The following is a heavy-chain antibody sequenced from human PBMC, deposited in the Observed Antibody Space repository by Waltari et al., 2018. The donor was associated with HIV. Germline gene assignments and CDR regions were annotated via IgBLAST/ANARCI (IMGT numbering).Heavy chain of an antibody. J-gene: IGHJ3*02. D-gene: IGHD3-10*01. CDR3: AGRRGASLSGAFDI. Sequence: QVHLVQSGAEAKKLGSSVTVSCKASGGTFNIYAISWVRQATGQGLEWMGGMSPIFGTAHYADKVQGRVTMTADVSTRSASMELRSLRSDDTAIYYCAGRRGASLSGAFDIWGQGTVITASP. CDR1: GGTFNIYA. CDR2: MSPIFGTA. V-gene: IGHV1-69*01.